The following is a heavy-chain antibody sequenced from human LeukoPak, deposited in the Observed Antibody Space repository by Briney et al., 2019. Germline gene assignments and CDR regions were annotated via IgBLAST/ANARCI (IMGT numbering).Heavy chain of an antibody. D-gene: IGHD3-3*01. CDR3: ARNSLTRFGGYDFWSGDFDY. J-gene: IGHJ4*02. V-gene: IGHV3-7*01. CDR1: GFTFSSYW. CDR2: IKQDGSEK. Sequence: GGSLRLSCAASGFTFSSYWMSWVRQAPGKGLEWVANIKQDGSEKYYVDSVKGRFTIPRDNAKNSLYLQMNSLRAEDTAVYYCARNSLTRFGGYDFWSGDFDYWGQGTLVTVSS.